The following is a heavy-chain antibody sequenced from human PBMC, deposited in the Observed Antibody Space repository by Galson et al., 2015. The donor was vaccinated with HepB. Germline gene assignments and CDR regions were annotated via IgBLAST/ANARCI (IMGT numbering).Heavy chain of an antibody. CDR2: ISYDGSNK. Sequence: SLRLSCAASGLTFSSYGMHWVRQAPGKGLEWVAVISYDGSNKYYADSVKGRFTISRDNSKNTLYLQMNSLRAEDTAVYYCAKDYSNYVEDWYFDLWGRGTLVTVSS. J-gene: IGHJ2*01. V-gene: IGHV3-30*18. CDR3: AKDYSNYVEDWYFDL. D-gene: IGHD4-11*01. CDR1: GLTFSSYG.